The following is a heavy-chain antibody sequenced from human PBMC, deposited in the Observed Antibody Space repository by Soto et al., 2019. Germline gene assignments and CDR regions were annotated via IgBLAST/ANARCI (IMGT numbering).Heavy chain of an antibody. CDR2: ISYDGSNK. CDR1: GFTFSSYA. V-gene: IGHV3-30-3*01. CDR3: ARASAGSGSYYLEGRIRDYYYYGMDV. D-gene: IGHD3-10*01. Sequence: GGSLRLSCAASGFTFSSYAMHWVRQAPGKGLEWVAVISYDGSNKYYADSVKGRFTISRDNSKNTLYLQMNSLRAEDTAVYYCARASAGSGSYYLEGRIRDYYYYGMDVWGQGTMVTVSS. J-gene: IGHJ6*02.